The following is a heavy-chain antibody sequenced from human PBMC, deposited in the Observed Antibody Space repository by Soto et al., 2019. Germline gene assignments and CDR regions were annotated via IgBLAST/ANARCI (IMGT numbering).Heavy chain of an antibody. CDR2: IYYSGST. V-gene: IGHV4-39*01. CDR1: GGSLSSSSYY. D-gene: IGHD2-15*01. CDR3: ARHLMAVVVDNYGMDV. Sequence: SETLSLTCTVSGGSLSSSSYYWGWIRQPPGKGLEWIGSIYYSGSTYYNPSLKSRVTISVDTSKNQFSLKLSSVTAADTAVYYCARHLMAVVVDNYGMDVWGQGTTVNVSS. J-gene: IGHJ6*02.